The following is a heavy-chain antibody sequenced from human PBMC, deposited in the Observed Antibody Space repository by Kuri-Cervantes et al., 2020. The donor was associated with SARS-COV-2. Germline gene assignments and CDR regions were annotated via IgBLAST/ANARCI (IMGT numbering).Heavy chain of an antibody. D-gene: IGHD3/OR15-3a*01. CDR2: IYTSGST. J-gene: IGHJ4*02. CDR1: GGSISSGSYY. CDR3: ARNGLGTNYFDY. V-gene: IGHV4-61*02. Sequence: SETLSLTCTVSGGSISSGSYYWNWIRQPAGKGLEWIGRIYTSGSTNYNPSLKSRVTISVDTSKNQFSLKLSSVTAADTAVYYCARNGLGTNYFDYWGQGTLVTVSS.